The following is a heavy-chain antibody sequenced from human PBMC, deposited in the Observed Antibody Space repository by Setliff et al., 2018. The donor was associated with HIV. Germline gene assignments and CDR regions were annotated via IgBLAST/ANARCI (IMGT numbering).Heavy chain of an antibody. CDR2: IYWSGLT. CDR3: AKGRDGDLNHFDY. J-gene: IGHJ4*02. Sequence: SETLSLTCTVSSGSVSRSDYYWGWIRQTPGKGLEWIGSIYWSGLTFYNPSLKSRVTISVDTSKNQFSLRLNSVTAADTAVYYCAKGRDGDLNHFDYWGQGTRVTVSS. V-gene: IGHV4-39*01. CDR1: SGSVSRSDYY. D-gene: IGHD4-17*01.